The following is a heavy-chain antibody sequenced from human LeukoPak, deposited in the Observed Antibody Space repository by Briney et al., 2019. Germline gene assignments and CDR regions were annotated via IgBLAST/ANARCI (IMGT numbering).Heavy chain of an antibody. CDR1: GFTVSSNY. CDR2: IYAGGST. D-gene: IGHD3-3*01. V-gene: IGHV3-53*01. Sequence: GGSLRLSCAASGFTVSSNYMSWVRQAPGKGLEWVSVIYAGGSTYYPDSVKGRFTISRDNSKNTLYLQMNSLRAEDTAVYYCARDWSHRCFDYWGQGTLVTVSS. J-gene: IGHJ4*02. CDR3: ARDWSHRCFDY.